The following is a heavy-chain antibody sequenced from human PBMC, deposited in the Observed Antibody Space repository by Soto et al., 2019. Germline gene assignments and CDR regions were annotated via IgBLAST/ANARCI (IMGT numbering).Heavy chain of an antibody. D-gene: IGHD3-22*01. V-gene: IGHV1-69*13. J-gene: IGHJ5*02. CDR3: AREYYYDSSGRNWFDP. Sequence: SVKVSCKASGGTFSSYAISWVRQAPGQGLEWMGGIIPIFGTANYAQKFQGRVTITADESTSTAYMELSSLRSEDTAVYYCAREYYYDSSGRNWFDPWGQGTLVTVSS. CDR2: IIPIFGTA. CDR1: GGTFSSYA.